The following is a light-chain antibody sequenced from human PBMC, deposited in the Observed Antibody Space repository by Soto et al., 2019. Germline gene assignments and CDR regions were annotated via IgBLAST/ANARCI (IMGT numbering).Light chain of an antibody. CDR3: SSYTSSKTTVV. CDR1: SSDVGGYNY. Sequence: QSALTQPASVSGSPGQSITISCTGTSSDVGGYNYVSWYQQHPGKAPKLMIYDVSNRPSGVSNRFSGSKSGNTASLTISGLQAEDEADDYCSSYTSSKTTVVFGGGTKLTVL. J-gene: IGLJ2*01. CDR2: DVS. V-gene: IGLV2-14*01.